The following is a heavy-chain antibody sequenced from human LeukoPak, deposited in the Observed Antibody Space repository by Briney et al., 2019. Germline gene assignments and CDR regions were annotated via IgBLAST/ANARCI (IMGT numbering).Heavy chain of an antibody. V-gene: IGHV3-30-3*01. J-gene: IGHJ4*02. Sequence: PGGSLRLSCAASGFTFSSYAMHWVRQAPGKGLEWVAVISYDGSNKYYADSVKGRFTISRDNSKNTLYLQMNSLRAEDTAVYYCARDPFLAVGGGYCSSTSCYAYYFDYWGQGTLVTVSS. CDR1: GFTFSSYA. CDR3: ARDPFLAVGGGYCSSTSCYAYYFDY. CDR2: ISYDGSNK. D-gene: IGHD2-2*01.